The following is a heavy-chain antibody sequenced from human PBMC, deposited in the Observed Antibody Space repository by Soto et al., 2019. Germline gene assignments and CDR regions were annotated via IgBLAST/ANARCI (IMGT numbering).Heavy chain of an antibody. V-gene: IGHV4-38-2*01. CDR2: IYHSGST. CDR1: GYSISSGYY. Sequence: TLSLTCAVSGYSISSGYYWGWIRQSPGKGLEWIGSIYHSGSTYYNPSLKSRVIISVDTSKNQFSLKLSSVTAADTAVYYCARLAPIAAADGMDVWGQGTTVTVSS. CDR3: ARLAPIAAADGMDV. D-gene: IGHD6-13*01. J-gene: IGHJ6*02.